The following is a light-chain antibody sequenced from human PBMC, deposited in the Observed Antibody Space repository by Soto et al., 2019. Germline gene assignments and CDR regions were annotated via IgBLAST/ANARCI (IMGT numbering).Light chain of an antibody. CDR3: CSYGGSSTYV. CDR2: EGS. CDR1: SSDVGSYNL. J-gene: IGLJ1*01. V-gene: IGLV2-23*01. Sequence: QSVLTQPASVSGSPGQSITISCTGTSSDVGSYNLVSWYQQHPGKAPKLMLYEGSKRPSGVSNRFSGSKSGNTASLTISGLQAEDEADYYCCSYGGSSTYVFGTGTKLTVL.